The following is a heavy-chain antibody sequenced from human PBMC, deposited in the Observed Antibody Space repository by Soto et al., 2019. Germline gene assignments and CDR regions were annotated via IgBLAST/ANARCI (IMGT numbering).Heavy chain of an antibody. CDR2: MSANNGNT. CDR3: ARLQRYSGYAFDY. Sequence: ASVKVSCKASGYTFTSYDINWVRQATGQGLEWMGWMSANNGNTNYAQKLQGRVTMTTDTSTSTAYMELRSLRSDDTAVYYCARLQRYSGYAFDYWGQGTLVTVSS. J-gene: IGHJ4*02. CDR1: GYTFTSYD. V-gene: IGHV1-18*01. D-gene: IGHD5-12*01.